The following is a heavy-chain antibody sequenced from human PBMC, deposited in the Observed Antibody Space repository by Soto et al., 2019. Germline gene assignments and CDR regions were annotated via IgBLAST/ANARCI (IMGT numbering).Heavy chain of an antibody. CDR1: GFTFSSHA. CDR2: IADTGDKT. D-gene: IGHD4-17*01. V-gene: IGHV3-23*01. Sequence: EMQLLESGGALVQPGGSLRLSCAASGFTFSSHAMNWVRQAPGKGLEWVSAIADTGDKTYYTDSVKGRFTISRDNSENTLYLQLNSLRDEDTAVYYCAKVRGYGDYIRYWYLDLWGRGTRVTVSS. J-gene: IGHJ2*01. CDR3: AKVRGYGDYIRYWYLDL.